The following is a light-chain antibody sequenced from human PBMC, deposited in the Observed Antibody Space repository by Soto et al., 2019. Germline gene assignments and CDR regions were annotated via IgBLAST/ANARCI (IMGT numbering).Light chain of an antibody. CDR2: AVT. CDR3: SSYTTSSTLI. J-gene: IGLJ2*01. CDR1: GSDVGEYNF. Sequence: QSALTQPASVSGSPGQSITISCSGTGSDVGEYNFVSWYQQHAGKAPKLMIYAVTNRPSGVSDRFSGSKSGNTASLTISGLQAEDEADYYCSSYTTSSTLIFGGGTKVTVL. V-gene: IGLV2-14*01.